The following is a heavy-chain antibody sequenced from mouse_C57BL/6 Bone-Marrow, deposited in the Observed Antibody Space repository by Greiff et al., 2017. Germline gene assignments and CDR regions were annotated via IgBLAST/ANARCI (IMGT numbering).Heavy chain of an antibody. CDR3: ARHRYDCDALLDY. D-gene: IGHD2-4*01. J-gene: IGHJ2*01. V-gene: IGHV2-6-1*01. CDR2: IWSDGST. CDR1: GFSLTSYG. Sequence: VMLVESGPGLVAPSQSLSITCTVSGFSLTSYGVHWVRQPPGKGLEWLVVIWSDGSTTYNSALNSRLSISKDNSKSHVFLKMNSLQTDDTAMYYCARHRYDCDALLDYWGQGTTLTVSS.